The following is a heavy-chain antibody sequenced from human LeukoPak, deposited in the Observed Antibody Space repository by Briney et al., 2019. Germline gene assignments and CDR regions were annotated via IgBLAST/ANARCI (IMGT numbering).Heavy chain of an antibody. CDR3: AREGLAAAKFDY. CDR1: GGTFSSYA. V-gene: IGHV1-69*05. CDR2: IIPIFGTA. Sequence: SVKVSCKASGGTFSSYAISWVRQAPGQGLEWMGGIIPIFGTANYAQKFQGRVTITTDESTSTAYMELSSLRSEDTAVYYCAREGLAAAKFDYWGQGNLVTVSS. D-gene: IGHD6-13*01. J-gene: IGHJ4*02.